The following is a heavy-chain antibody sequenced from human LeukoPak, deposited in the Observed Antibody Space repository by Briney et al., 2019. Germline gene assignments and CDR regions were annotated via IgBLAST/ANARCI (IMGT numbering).Heavy chain of an antibody. CDR1: GFTFSSYS. CDR3: ARSSGGTYYFDY. J-gene: IGHJ4*02. CDR2: ISSSSYI. D-gene: IGHD3-10*01. Sequence: GGSLRLSCAASGFTFSSYSMNWVRQAPGKGVEWVSSISSSSYIYYADSVKGRFTISRDNAKNSLYLQMNSLRAEDTAVYYCARSSGGTYYFDYWSQGTLVTVSS. V-gene: IGHV3-21*01.